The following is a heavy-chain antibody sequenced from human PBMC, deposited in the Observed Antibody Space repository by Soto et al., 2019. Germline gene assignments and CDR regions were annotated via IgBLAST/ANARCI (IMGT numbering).Heavy chain of an antibody. J-gene: IGHJ3*02. Sequence: ASVVSCKASGYTFTSYGISWVRQAPGQGLEWMGWISAYNGNTNYAQKLQGRVTMTTDTSTSTAYMELRSLRSDDTAVYYCARIPTVTTFFAFDIWGQGTMVTVSS. CDR2: ISAYNGNT. V-gene: IGHV1-18*04. D-gene: IGHD4-17*01. CDR1: GYTFTSYG. CDR3: ARIPTVTTFFAFDI.